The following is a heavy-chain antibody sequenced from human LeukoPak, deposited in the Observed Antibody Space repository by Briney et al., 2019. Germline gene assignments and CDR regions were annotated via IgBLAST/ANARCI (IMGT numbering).Heavy chain of an antibody. CDR2: IWFDGSNK. CDR3: ARDEQQLDPFDY. V-gene: IGHV3-33*01. CDR1: GFSFRSYG. D-gene: IGHD6-6*01. J-gene: IGHJ4*02. Sequence: PGTSLRLSCVASGFSFRSYGMHWVRQAPGKGLEWVAIIWFDGSNKYYTDSVKGRFTISRDNAKNSLYLQMNSLRAEDTAVYYCARDEQQLDPFDYWGQGTLVTVSS.